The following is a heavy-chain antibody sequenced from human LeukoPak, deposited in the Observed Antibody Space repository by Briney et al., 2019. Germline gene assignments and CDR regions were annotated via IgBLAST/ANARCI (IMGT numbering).Heavy chain of an antibody. J-gene: IGHJ4*02. D-gene: IGHD6-19*01. Sequence: SETLSLTCTVSGGSISSGGYYWSWIRQLPGKGLEWIGYIYYTGSTYYNPSLKSRVTISVDTSKNQFSLKLSSVTAADTAVYYCARWYSSGWYSDYWGQGTLVTVSS. CDR2: IYYTGST. CDR3: ARWYSSGWYSDY. V-gene: IGHV4-31*03. CDR1: GGSISSGGYY.